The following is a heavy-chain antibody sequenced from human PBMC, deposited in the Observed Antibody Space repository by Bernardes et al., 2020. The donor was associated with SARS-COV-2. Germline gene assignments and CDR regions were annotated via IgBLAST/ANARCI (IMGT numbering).Heavy chain of an antibody. CDR2: ISYDGSNK. V-gene: IGHV3-30*18. J-gene: IGHJ4*02. CDR3: AKTYSGNYGSYFDY. Sequence: GGSLRLSCAASGFTFSSYGMHWVRQAPGKGLEWVAVISYDGSNKYYADSVKGRFTISRDNSKNTLYLQMNSLRAEDTAVYYCAKTYSGNYGSYFDYWGQGTLVTVSS. CDR1: GFTFSSYG. D-gene: IGHD1-26*01.